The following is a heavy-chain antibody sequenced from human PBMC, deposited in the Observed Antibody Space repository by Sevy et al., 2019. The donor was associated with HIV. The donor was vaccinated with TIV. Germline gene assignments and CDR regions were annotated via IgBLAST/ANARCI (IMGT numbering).Heavy chain of an antibody. CDR2: ISAYNGNT. CDR1: GYTFTSYG. Sequence: ASVKVSCKASGYTFTSYGISWVRQAPGQGLEWMGWISAYNGNTNYAQKLQGRVTMTTDTSTSTAYMELRSLRSDDTAVYYCARDRGTVTTEAIDYWGQGTLVTVSS. CDR3: ARDRGTVTTEAIDY. J-gene: IGHJ4*02. V-gene: IGHV1-18*01. D-gene: IGHD4-17*01.